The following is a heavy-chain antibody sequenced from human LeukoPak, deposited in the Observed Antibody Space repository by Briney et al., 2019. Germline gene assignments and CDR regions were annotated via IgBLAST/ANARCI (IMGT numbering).Heavy chain of an antibody. CDR2: ISHDGSNE. V-gene: IGHV3-30-3*01. J-gene: IGHJ6*04. CDR1: GFTFSNYA. Sequence: PGGSLRLSCAVSGFTFSNYAMHWVRQAPGKGLEWVAAISHDGSNEYYAESVKGRITVSRDTSESTLYLQMNSPRAEDAAVYYCAKDLRITMVRGVMDVWGKGTTVTVSS. D-gene: IGHD3-10*01. CDR3: AKDLRITMVRGVMDV.